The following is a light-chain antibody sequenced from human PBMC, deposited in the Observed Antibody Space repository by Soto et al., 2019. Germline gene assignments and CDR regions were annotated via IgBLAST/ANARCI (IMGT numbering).Light chain of an antibody. CDR2: RTD. CDR3: ASWDDVLHGPL. V-gene: IGLV1-44*01. J-gene: IGLJ2*01. Sequence: QSVLTQPLSASGTPGQKVTISCSGTTSNFGTKTVSWYQQLPGAAPKLLIYRTDQLSSGVPDRFSGSKSGTSASLAISGLRSEDEAYYFCASWDDVLHGPLFGGGTKLTVL. CDR1: TSNFGTKT.